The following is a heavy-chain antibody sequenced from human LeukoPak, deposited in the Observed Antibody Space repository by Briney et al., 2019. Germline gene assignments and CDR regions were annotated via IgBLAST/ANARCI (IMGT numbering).Heavy chain of an antibody. J-gene: IGHJ4*02. CDR2: INWNGDTT. CDR1: GFPFQDSG. D-gene: IGHD2-2*01. V-gene: IGHV3-20*04. CDR3: ARQTRGYVYYFDY. Sequence: GGPLRFSCAASGFPFQDSGLSWVRQAPGKGLEWISGINWNGDTTVYADSVKGRFTISRDSAKNSLYLQMNSLRADDTAFYYCARQTRGYVYYFDYWGQGTLVTVSS.